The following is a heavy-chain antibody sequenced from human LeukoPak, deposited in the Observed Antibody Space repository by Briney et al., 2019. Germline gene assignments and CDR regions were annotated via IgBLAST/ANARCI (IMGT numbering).Heavy chain of an antibody. J-gene: IGHJ4*02. CDR3: AIRGGSTVDY. D-gene: IGHD2-15*01. CDR2: ISGDGGST. CDR1: GFTFDDYA. Sequence: GGSLRLSCAASGFTFDDYAMHWVRHAPGKGLEWVSLISGDGGSTYYADSVKGRFTISRDNSKNSLYLQMNSLRTEDTALYYCAIRGGSTVDYWGQGTLVTVSS. V-gene: IGHV3-43*02.